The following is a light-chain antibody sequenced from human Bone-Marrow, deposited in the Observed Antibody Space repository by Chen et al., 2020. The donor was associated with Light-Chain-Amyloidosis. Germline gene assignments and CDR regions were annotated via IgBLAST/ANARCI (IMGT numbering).Light chain of an antibody. CDR2: GSS. J-gene: IGKJ4*01. CDR3: QQYGTSPHT. V-gene: IGKV3-20*01. CDR1: QTISSNY. Sequence: VLTTSPGTLSLSPGEGANLSCRASQTISSNYLTWYQQKFGQAPRLLIYGSSSRATGIPDRFTGSGYGTDFTLTINRLEPEDFAMYYCQQYGTSPHTFGGGTKVEIK.